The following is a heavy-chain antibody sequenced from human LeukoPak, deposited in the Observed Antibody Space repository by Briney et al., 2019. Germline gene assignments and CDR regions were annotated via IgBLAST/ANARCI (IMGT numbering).Heavy chain of an antibody. Sequence: ASVKASCKASGYTFTGYYIHWVRQAPGQGLEWMGWINPNSGGTSYVQKFQGGVTMTRDTSITTAYMELSGLRFDDTAVYYCARVFYCSGGICYLNSWGQGTLVTVSS. J-gene: IGHJ4*02. CDR3: ARVFYCSGGICYLNS. CDR1: GYTFTGYY. CDR2: INPNSGGT. D-gene: IGHD2-8*02. V-gene: IGHV1-2*02.